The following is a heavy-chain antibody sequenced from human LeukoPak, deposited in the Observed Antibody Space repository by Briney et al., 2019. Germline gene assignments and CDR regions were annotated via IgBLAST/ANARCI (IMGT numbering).Heavy chain of an antibody. J-gene: IGHJ1*01. V-gene: IGHV3-21*01. Sequence: GGSLRLSCAASGFTFSSYSMNWVRQAPGKGLEWVSSISSSSSYIYYADSVKGRFTISRDNAKNSLYLQMNSLRAEDTAVYYCARGWDCDTTNCYLLQDWGQGTLVIVSS. D-gene: IGHD2-2*01. CDR2: ISSSSSYI. CDR1: GFTFSSYS. CDR3: ARGWDCDTTNCYLLQD.